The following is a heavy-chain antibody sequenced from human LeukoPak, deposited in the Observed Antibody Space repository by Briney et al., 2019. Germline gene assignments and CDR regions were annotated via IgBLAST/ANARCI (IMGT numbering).Heavy chain of an antibody. CDR1: GFTFSSYE. CDR3: ARDRLPGNGYYYYYYMDV. CDR2: ISSSGSTI. Sequence: GGSLRVSCAASGFTFSSYEMNWVRQAPGKGLEWVSYISSSGSTIYYADSVKGRFTISRDNAKNSLYLQMNSLRAEDTAVYYCARDRLPGNGYYYYYYMDVWGKGTTVTISS. D-gene: IGHD2-8*01. V-gene: IGHV3-48*03. J-gene: IGHJ6*03.